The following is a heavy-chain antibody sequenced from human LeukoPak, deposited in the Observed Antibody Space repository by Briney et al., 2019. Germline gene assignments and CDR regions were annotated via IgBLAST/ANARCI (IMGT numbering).Heavy chain of an antibody. Sequence: GGSLRLSCAASGFTFSSYAMSWVRQAPGKGLEWVSAISGSGGSTYYADSVKGRFTISGDNSKNTLYLQMNSLRAEDTAVYYCAKDLWFGELQDYWGQGTLVTVSS. V-gene: IGHV3-23*01. D-gene: IGHD3-10*01. CDR1: GFTFSSYA. CDR2: ISGSGGST. J-gene: IGHJ4*02. CDR3: AKDLWFGELQDY.